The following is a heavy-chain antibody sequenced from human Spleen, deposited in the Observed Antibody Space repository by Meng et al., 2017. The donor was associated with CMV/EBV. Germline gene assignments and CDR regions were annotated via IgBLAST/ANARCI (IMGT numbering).Heavy chain of an antibody. V-gene: IGHV3-30*02. D-gene: IGHD6-19*01. CDR3: AKDQWLVDDYGMDV. J-gene: IGHJ6*02. CDR2: KRSDGSSE. CDR1: GFTLSDYG. Sequence: GESLKISCAASGFTLSDYGMHWVRQAPGKGLEWVTFKRSDGSSEYYADSVKGRFIISRDNSKNILHLHMNRLRTEDTAVYYCAKDQWLVDDYGMDVWGQGTTVTVSS.